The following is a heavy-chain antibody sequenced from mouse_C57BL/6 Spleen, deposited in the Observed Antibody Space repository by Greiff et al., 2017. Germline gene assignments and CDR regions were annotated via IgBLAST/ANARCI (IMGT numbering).Heavy chain of an antibody. CDR3: ARHEEAPYYGSSYGAMDY. CDR1: GYTFTEYT. D-gene: IGHD1-1*01. J-gene: IGHJ4*01. V-gene: IGHV1-62-2*01. CDR2: FYPGSGSI. Sequence: VKLQQSGAELVKPGASVKLSCKASGYTFTEYTIHWVKQRSGQGLEWIGWFYPGSGSIKYNEKFKDKATLTADKSSSTVYMELSRLTSEDSAVYFCARHEEAPYYGSSYGAMDYWGQGTSVTVSS.